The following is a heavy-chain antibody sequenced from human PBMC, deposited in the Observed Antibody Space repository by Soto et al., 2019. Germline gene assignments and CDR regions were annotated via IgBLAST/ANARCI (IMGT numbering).Heavy chain of an antibody. D-gene: IGHD2-15*01. J-gene: IGHJ3*02. CDR3: AKDLLRLTDAFYI. Sequence: EVQLLESGGGLVQPGGSLRRSCAASGFTFSSYAMSCVRQAPGKGLEWVSAIRGSGGSTYYADSVKGRFTISRDNSKNTLYLQMNSLRAEDTAVYYCAKDLLRLTDAFYIWGQGTLVTVSS. V-gene: IGHV3-23*01. CDR2: IRGSGGST. CDR1: GFTFSSYA.